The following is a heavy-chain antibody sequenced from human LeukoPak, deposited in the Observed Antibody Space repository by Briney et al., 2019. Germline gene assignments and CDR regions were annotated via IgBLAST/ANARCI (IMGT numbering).Heavy chain of an antibody. CDR1: GGSISSYY. J-gene: IGHJ4*02. CDR3: ARGVSPLDY. D-gene: IGHD2-8*01. V-gene: IGHV4-4*07. Sequence: SATLSLPFTVSGGSISSYYWSWVRQPAGKGREWIGRIQSSGSTNHNPSLKSRVTMSVDTSKFQFSLKLSSVTAADTAVYYCARGVSPLDYWGQGTLVTVSS. CDR2: IQSSGST.